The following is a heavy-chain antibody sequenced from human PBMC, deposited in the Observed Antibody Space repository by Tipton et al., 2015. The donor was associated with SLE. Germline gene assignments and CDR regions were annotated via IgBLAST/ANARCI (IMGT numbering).Heavy chain of an antibody. CDR3: GRLGGNNDAVDI. CDR2: INPNSGDT. J-gene: IGHJ3*02. Sequence: QSGAEVKEPGASVKVSCKASGYTFTGYYLHWLRQAPGQGLEWMGWINPNSGDTNYAQKFQGRVTMTRDTSISTAYMELSRLTSDGAAVYYCGRLGGNNDAVDIWGQGTMVTVSS. D-gene: IGHD7-27*01. CDR1: GYTFTGYY. V-gene: IGHV1-2*02.